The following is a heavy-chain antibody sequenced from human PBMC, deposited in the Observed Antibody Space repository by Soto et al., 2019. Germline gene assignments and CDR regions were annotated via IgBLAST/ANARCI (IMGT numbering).Heavy chain of an antibody. CDR1: GYTFTSYG. CDR3: AIEKTEQQLAADAFDI. V-gene: IGHV1-18*01. Sequence: QVQLVQSGAEVKKPGASVKVSCKASGYTFTSYGISWVRQAPGQGLEWMGWISAYNGNTNYAQKLQGRVTMTTDTSTRTAYMERRSLRSDDTAVYYCAIEKTEQQLAADAFDIWGQGTMVTVSS. J-gene: IGHJ3*02. CDR2: ISAYNGNT. D-gene: IGHD6-13*01.